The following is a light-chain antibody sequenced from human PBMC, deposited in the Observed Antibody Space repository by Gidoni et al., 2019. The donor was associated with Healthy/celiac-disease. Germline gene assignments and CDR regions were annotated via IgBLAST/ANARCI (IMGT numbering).Light chain of an antibody. V-gene: IGKV4-1*01. CDR2: WAS. CDR3: QQYYRTPIT. Sequence: DIVMTQSPDSLAVSLVARATINCKSSQSVLYSSNNKNYLAWYQQKPGQPPKLLIYWASTREPGVPDRFSGSGSGTDFTLTISSLQAEDVAVYYCQQYYRTPITFGQGTRLEIK. CDR1: QSVLYSSNNKNY. J-gene: IGKJ5*01.